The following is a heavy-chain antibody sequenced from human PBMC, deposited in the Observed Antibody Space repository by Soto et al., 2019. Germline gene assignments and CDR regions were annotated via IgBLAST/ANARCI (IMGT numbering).Heavy chain of an antibody. CDR1: GYTFTSYA. CDR2: INAGNGNT. V-gene: IGHV1-3*01. D-gene: IGHD3-3*01. CDR3: ARAYYDFWSGYLY. Sequence: QVQLVQSGAEVKKPGTSVKVSCKASGYTFTSYAVHWVRQAPGQRLEWMGWINAGNGNTKYSQKFQGRVTITRDTSASTAYMELSSLRSEDTAVYYCARAYYDFWSGYLYWGQGTLVTVSS. J-gene: IGHJ4*02.